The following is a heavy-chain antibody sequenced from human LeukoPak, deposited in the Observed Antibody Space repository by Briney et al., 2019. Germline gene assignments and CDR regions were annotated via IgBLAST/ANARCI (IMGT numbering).Heavy chain of an antibody. V-gene: IGHV1-8*02. D-gene: IGHD3-22*01. CDR1: GYTFTSYG. CDR2: MNPNSGNT. CDR3: VRGLYDSSGYYIDY. Sequence: ASVKVSCKASGYTFTSYGISWVRQATGQGLEWMGWMNPNSGNTGYAQKFQGRVTMTRNTSISTAYMELSSLRSEDTAVYYCVRGLYDSSGYYIDYWGQGTLVTVSS. J-gene: IGHJ4*02.